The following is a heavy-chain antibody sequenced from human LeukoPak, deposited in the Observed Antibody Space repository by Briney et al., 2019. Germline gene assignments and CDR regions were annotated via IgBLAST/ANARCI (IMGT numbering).Heavy chain of an antibody. J-gene: IGHJ4*02. D-gene: IGHD3-22*01. Sequence: SETLSLTCTVSGGSISSGGYYWSWIRQHPGKGLEWIGYIYDSGNTYYNPSLKSRVTISVDTSKNQFSLKLTSVTAADTAVYYCARVLGGARSSGYSILHFDYWGQGTLVTVSS. V-gene: IGHV4-31*03. CDR1: GGSISSGGYY. CDR2: IYDSGNT. CDR3: ARVLGGARSSGYSILHFDY.